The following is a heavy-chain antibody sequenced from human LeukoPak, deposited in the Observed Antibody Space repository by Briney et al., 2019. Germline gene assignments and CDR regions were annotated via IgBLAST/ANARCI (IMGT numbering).Heavy chain of an antibody. J-gene: IGHJ6*03. CDR2: MYHTGRT. CDR1: GDSISSGYY. V-gene: IGHV4-38-2*02. D-gene: IGHD4/OR15-4a*01. CDR3: ATYGATSSYYYHFYMDV. Sequence: PSETLSLTCSVSGDSISSGYYWGWIRQPPGRGLEWIGSMYHTGRTDDNPSLKSRVTMSVDTSKNHFSLRLSSVTAADTAVYYCATYGATSSYYYHFYMDVWGKGTTVTVSS.